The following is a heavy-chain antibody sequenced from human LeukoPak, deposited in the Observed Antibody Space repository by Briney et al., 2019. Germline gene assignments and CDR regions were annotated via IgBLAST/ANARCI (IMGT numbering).Heavy chain of an antibody. CDR1: GFTFSGSP. CDR2: ISDDGGRK. J-gene: IGHJ5*02. V-gene: IGHV3-30*04. Sequence: PGGSLRLSCAASGFTFSGSPMHWVRQAPGKGLDWVAIISDDGGRKFYADSVKGRFTISRDNSKNTLYLQMNSLRVEDTALYYCAREPHFGPGIDPWGQGTLVTVSS. CDR3: AREPHFGPGIDP. D-gene: IGHD3-16*01.